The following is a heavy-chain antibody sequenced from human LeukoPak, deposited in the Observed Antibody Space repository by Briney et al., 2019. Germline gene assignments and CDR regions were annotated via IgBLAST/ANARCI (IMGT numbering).Heavy chain of an antibody. CDR2: IYYSGST. CDR1: GGSISSGDYY. V-gene: IGHV4-30-4*01. J-gene: IGHJ4*02. CDR3: AGRIAAAGTGFDY. Sequence: SQTLSLTCTVSGGSISSGDYYWSWIRQPPGKGLEWIGYIYYSGSTYYNPSLKSRVTISVDTSKNQFSLKLSSVTAADTAVYYCAGRIAAAGTGFDYWGQGTLVTVFS. D-gene: IGHD6-13*01.